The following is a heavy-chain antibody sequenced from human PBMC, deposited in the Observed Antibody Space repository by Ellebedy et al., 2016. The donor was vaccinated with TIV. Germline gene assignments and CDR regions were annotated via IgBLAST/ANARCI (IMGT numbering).Heavy chain of an antibody. Sequence: MPSETLSLTCSVSGGSISSYYWSWIRQPPGKGLEWIGYIYDSGSTNYNPSLKSRVTISVDTSKNQFSLKLSSVTAADTAVYYCARAHPSAYSLFDHWGQGTLVTVSS. J-gene: IGHJ4*02. CDR3: ARAHPSAYSLFDH. V-gene: IGHV4-59*01. D-gene: IGHD2-15*01. CDR1: GGSISSYY. CDR2: IYDSGST.